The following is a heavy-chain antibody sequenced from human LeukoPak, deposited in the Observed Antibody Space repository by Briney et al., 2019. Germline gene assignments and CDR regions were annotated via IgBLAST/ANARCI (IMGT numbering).Heavy chain of an antibody. CDR3: ARDWHYGSGSSYYFDY. J-gene: IGHJ4*02. CDR2: INPNSGGT. Sequence: ASVKVSCKASGYTFTGYYMHWVRQAPGQGLEWMGWINPNSGGTNYAQKFQGRVTMTRDTSISTAYMELSRLRSDDTAVYYCARDWHYGSGSSYYFDYWGQGTLVTVSS. V-gene: IGHV1-2*02. D-gene: IGHD3-10*01. CDR1: GYTFTGYY.